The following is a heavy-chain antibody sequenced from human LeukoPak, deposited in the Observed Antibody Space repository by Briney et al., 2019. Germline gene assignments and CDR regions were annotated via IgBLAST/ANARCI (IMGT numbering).Heavy chain of an antibody. D-gene: IGHD3-10*01. Sequence: SETLSLTCAVYGGSLGGYSWSWIRQPPGKGLEWIGEINHSGSTNYNPSLKSRVTISVDTSKNQFSLTLRSVTAADTAVYYCARAGYYYGSGSTQVPWFDPWGQGTLVTVSS. CDR1: GGSLGGYS. CDR3: ARAGYYYGSGSTQVPWFDP. V-gene: IGHV4-34*01. J-gene: IGHJ5*02. CDR2: INHSGST.